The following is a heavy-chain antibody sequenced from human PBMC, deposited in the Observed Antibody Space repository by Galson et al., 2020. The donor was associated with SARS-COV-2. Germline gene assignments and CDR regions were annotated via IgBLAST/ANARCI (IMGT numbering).Heavy chain of an antibody. J-gene: IGHJ4*02. V-gene: IGHV3-23*01. Sequence: GESLKISCAASGFIFRDYDFSWVRQAPGQGLEWVSHIEYSGDVTYYVDSVKGRFTVSRDNSKNMLYLQMTNLKVGDTAIYFCAKHNIRAYYYWGQGSLVTVSS. CDR1: GFIFRDYD. CDR2: IEYSGDVT. D-gene: IGHD3-16*01. CDR3: AKHNIRAYYY.